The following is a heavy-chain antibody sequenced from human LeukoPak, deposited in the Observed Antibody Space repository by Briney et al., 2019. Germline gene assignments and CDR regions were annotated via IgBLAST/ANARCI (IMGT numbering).Heavy chain of an antibody. D-gene: IGHD6-6*01. CDR1: GFTFSSAW. J-gene: IGHJ4*02. CDR2: IKSETDGGTT. V-gene: IGHV3-15*07. CDR3: ARVHFSSSPYFDY. Sequence: PGGSLRLSCAASGFTFSSAWMNWVRQAPGKGLEWVGRIKSETDGGTTDYAAPVKGTFTISRDDSENTLYLQMNSLRAEDTAVYYCARVHFSSSPYFDYWGQGTLVTVSS.